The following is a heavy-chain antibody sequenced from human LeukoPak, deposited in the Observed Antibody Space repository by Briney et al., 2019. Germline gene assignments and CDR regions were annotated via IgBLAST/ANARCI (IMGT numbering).Heavy chain of an antibody. CDR3: ARDTGYSSSLNWFDP. J-gene: IGHJ5*02. CDR2: IYYSGST. CDR1: GGSTSSGGYY. D-gene: IGHD6-13*01. Sequence: SQTLSLTCTVSGGSTSSGGYYWSWIRQHPGKGLEWIGYIYYSGSTYYNPSLKSRVTISVDTSKNQFSLKLSSVTAADTAVYYCARDTGYSSSLNWFDPWGQGTLVTVSS. V-gene: IGHV4-31*03.